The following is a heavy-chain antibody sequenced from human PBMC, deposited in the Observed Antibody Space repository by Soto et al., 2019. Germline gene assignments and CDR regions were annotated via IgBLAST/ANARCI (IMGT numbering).Heavy chain of an antibody. J-gene: IGHJ4*02. D-gene: IGHD1-26*01. CDR1: GYTFTSYG. CDR3: AAQTPPRYSGTFDY. V-gene: IGHV1-18*01. CDR2: ISAYNGNT. Sequence: ASVKVSCXASGYTFTSYGISWVRQAPGQGLEWMGWISAYNGNTNYAQKLQGRVTMTTDTSTSTAYMELRSLRSDDTAVYYCAAQTPPRYSGTFDYWGQGTLVTVSS.